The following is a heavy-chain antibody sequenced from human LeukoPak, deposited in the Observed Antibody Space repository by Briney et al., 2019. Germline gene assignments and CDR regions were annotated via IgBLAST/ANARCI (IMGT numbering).Heavy chain of an antibody. CDR3: ARHEGASSTSFYGMDV. D-gene: IGHD6-6*01. V-gene: IGHV4-39*01. J-gene: IGHJ6*02. CDR2: IYYSGST. CDR1: GGSVSSSSYY. Sequence: SETLSLTCTVSGGSVSSSSYYWGWIRQPPGKGLEWIGTIYYSGSTYYNPSLKSRVTISVDTSKHQFSLTLSSVTAADTAIYYRARHEGASSTSFYGMDVWGQGTTVTVSS.